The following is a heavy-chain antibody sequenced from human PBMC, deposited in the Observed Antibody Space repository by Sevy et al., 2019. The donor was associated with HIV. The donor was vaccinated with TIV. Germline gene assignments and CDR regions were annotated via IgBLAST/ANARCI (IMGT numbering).Heavy chain of an antibody. CDR3: ARGGGMVSMLYARFDS. CDR2: IYHSGST. J-gene: IGHJ4*02. D-gene: IGHD2-8*01. Sequence: SETLSLTCAVSGYSISTGYYWGWIRQPPGKGLEWIGIIYHSGSTYYNPSLKSRVIISVDTSKNQFSLKLGSVTAADPAVYYCARGGGMVSMLYARFDSWGQGTLVTVSS. V-gene: IGHV4-38-2*01. CDR1: GYSISTGYY.